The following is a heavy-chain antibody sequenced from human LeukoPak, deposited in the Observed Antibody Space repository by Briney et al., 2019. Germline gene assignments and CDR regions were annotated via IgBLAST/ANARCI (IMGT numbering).Heavy chain of an antibody. CDR2: IIPIFGTA. V-gene: IGHV1-69*06. Sequence: ASVKVSCKASGGTFSSYAISWVRQAPGQGPEWMGGIIPIFGTANYAQKFQGRVTITADKSTSTAYMELSSLRSEDTAVYYCASKEDYYDSSGYYYWGQGTLVTVSS. D-gene: IGHD3-22*01. J-gene: IGHJ4*02. CDR1: GGTFSSYA. CDR3: ASKEDYYDSSGYYY.